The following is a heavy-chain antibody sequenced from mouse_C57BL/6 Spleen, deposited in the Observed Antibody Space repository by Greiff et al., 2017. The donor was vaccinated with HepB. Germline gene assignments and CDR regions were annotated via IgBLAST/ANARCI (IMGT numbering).Heavy chain of an antibody. J-gene: IGHJ2*01. V-gene: IGHV1-82*01. Sequence: VKLMESGPELVKPGASVKISCKASGYAFSSSWMNWVKQRPGKGLEWIGRIYPGDGDTNYNGKFKGKATLTADKSSSTAYMQLSSLTSEDSAVYFCAREYDQYYFDYWGQGTTLTVSS. CDR1: GYAFSSSW. CDR2: IYPGDGDT. D-gene: IGHD2-3*01. CDR3: AREYDQYYFDY.